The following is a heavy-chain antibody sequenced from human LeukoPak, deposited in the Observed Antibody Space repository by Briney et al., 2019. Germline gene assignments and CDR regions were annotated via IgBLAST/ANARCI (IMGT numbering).Heavy chain of an antibody. J-gene: IGHJ4*02. Sequence: GGSLRLSCAASGFTVSSNYMSWVRQAPGRGLEGVSVNYSGGNTYYADSVKGRFTISRDNPQNTLYLQMNSLRVEDTAIYYCAKASSETNFDYWGQGTLVTVSS. CDR2: NYSGGNT. CDR1: GFTVSSNY. D-gene: IGHD2-2*01. V-gene: IGHV3-66*01. CDR3: AKASSETNFDY.